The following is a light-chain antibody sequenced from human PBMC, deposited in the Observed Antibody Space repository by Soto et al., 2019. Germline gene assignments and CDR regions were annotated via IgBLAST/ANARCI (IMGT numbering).Light chain of an antibody. CDR1: QSISSW. CDR2: DAS. V-gene: IGKV1-5*01. CDR3: QQYNSYSWT. Sequence: DIQLTQSPCTLSASVGDRVTLTCRASQSISSWLAWYQQKPGKAPKLLIYDASSLESGVPSRFSGSGSGTEFTLTISSLQPDDFATYYCQQYNSYSWTFGQGTKVDI. J-gene: IGKJ1*01.